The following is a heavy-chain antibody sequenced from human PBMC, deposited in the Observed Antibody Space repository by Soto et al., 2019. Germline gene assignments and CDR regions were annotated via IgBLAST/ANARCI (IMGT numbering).Heavy chain of an antibody. CDR2: MNPNSGNT. J-gene: IGHJ3*02. CDR1: GYTFTSYD. Sequence: VASVKVSCKASGYTFTSYDINWVRQATGQGLEWMGWMNPNSGNTGYAQKFQGRVTMTRNTSISTAYMELSSLRSEDTAVYYCATWGGTNGVLEPFDIWGQGTMVTVSS. V-gene: IGHV1-8*01. CDR3: ATWGGTNGVLEPFDI. D-gene: IGHD2-8*01.